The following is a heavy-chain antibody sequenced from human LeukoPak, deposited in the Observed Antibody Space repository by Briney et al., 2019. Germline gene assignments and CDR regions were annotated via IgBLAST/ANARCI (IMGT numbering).Heavy chain of an antibody. CDR1: GFTFYDYA. V-gene: IGHV3-9*01. CDR3: AKDTRAYYYDSSGYYFDY. Sequence: GGSLRLSCAASGFTFYDYAMHWVRQAPGKGLEWVSGISWNSGSIGYADSVKGRFTISRDNAKNSLYLQMNSLRAEDTALYYCAKDTRAYYYDSSGYYFDYWGQGTLVTVSS. D-gene: IGHD3-22*01. J-gene: IGHJ4*02. CDR2: ISWNSGSI.